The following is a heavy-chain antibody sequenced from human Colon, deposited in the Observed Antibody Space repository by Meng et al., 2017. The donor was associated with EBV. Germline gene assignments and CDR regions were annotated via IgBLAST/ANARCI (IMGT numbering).Heavy chain of an antibody. CDR3: ARVWQSLTAFFDS. J-gene: IGHJ4*02. Sequence: VPLQESGPGLVKPSGTLSLTCAVSGGSIRSSHWWTWVRQPPGKGLEWIGEVYHTGSTKYNPSLKSRLTISVDKSKNQFSLNLTSVTAADTAVYYCARVWQSLTAFFDSWGQGTLVTVSS. CDR2: VYHTGST. V-gene: IGHV4-4*02. CDR1: GGSIRSSHW. D-gene: IGHD2-21*01.